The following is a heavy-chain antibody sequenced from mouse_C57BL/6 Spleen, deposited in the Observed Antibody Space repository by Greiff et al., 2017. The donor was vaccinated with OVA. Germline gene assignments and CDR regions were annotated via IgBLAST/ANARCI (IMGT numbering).Heavy chain of an antibody. CDR2: IHPNSGST. CDR1: GYTFTSYW. CDR3: ARSTGYDDDGYYFDY. J-gene: IGHJ2*01. Sequence: VQLQQSGAELVTPGASVKLSCKASGYTFTSYWMHWVKQRPGQGLEWIGMIHPNSGSTNYNEKFKRKATLTVDKSSSTAYMQLSSLTSEDSAVYYCARSTGYDDDGYYFDYWGQGTTLTVSS. D-gene: IGHD2-4*01. V-gene: IGHV1-64*01.